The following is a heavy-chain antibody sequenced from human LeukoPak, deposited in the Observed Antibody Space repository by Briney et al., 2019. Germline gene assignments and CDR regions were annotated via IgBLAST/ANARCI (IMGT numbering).Heavy chain of an antibody. J-gene: IGHJ6*03. V-gene: IGHV4-4*09. D-gene: IGHD6-6*01. CDR3: ARAGGSSYYYYYMDV. CDR2: IYTSGST. CDR1: GGSMSSYY. Sequence: SETLSLTCTVSGGSMSSYYWSWIRQPPGKGLEWIGYIYTSGSTNYNPSLKSRVTISVDTSKNQFSLKLSSVTAADTAVYYCARAGGSSYYYYYMDVWGKGTTVTVSS.